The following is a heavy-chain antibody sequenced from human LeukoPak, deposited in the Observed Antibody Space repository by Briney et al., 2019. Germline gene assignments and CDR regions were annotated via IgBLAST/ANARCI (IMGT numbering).Heavy chain of an antibody. J-gene: IGHJ4*02. CDR3: ASLSGLESFDY. V-gene: IGHV1-24*01. CDR2: FDREDGET. Sequence: ASVTVSCKCSGYTLTELSMHWVRRAPGKGLERVGGFDREDGETIYAQKFQGRVTMTAVTSTATAYMELRSLGSVDTAVYYCASLSGLESFDYWGQGTLVTASS. D-gene: IGHD3-10*01. CDR1: GYTLTELS.